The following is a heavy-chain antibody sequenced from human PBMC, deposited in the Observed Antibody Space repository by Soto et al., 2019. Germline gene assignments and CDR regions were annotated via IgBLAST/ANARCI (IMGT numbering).Heavy chain of an antibody. D-gene: IGHD3-3*01. Sequence: ASVKVSCKASGYTFTSYYMHWVRQAPGQGLVWMGIINPSGGSTSYAQKFQGRVTMTRDTSTSTVYMELSSLRSEDTAVYYCARDGHYDLTYYYGMDVWGQGTTVTVSS. CDR2: INPSGGST. CDR1: GYTFTSYY. CDR3: ARDGHYDLTYYYGMDV. J-gene: IGHJ6*02. V-gene: IGHV1-46*01.